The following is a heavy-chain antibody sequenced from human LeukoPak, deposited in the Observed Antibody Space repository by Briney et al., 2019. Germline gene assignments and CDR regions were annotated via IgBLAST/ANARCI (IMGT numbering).Heavy chain of an antibody. CDR1: GASISNYY. J-gene: IGHJ3*02. Sequence: SETLSLTCPVSGASISNYYWSWIRQPPGKGLEWIGYIYYSGSTNYNPSLKSRVTISVDTSKNQFSLKLSSVTAADTAMHHCAREFIVRVTVRAFDIWGQETVVTASS. CDR3: AREFIVRVTVRAFDI. D-gene: IGHD1-26*01. CDR2: IYYSGST. V-gene: IGHV4-59*01.